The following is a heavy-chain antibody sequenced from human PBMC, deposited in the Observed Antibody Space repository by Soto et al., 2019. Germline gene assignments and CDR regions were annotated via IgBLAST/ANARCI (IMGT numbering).Heavy chain of an antibody. CDR1: GYSFTSYW. CDR2: IYPGDSDT. J-gene: IGHJ5*02. CDR3: AILGRRGYCSSTSCYTLDWFDP. D-gene: IGHD2-2*02. V-gene: IGHV5-51*01. Sequence: GESLKISCKGSGYSFTSYWIGWVRQMPGKGLEWMGIIYPGDSDTRYSPSFQGQVTISADKSISTAYLQWSSLKASDTAMYYCAILGRRGYCSSTSCYTLDWFDPWGQGTLVTVSS.